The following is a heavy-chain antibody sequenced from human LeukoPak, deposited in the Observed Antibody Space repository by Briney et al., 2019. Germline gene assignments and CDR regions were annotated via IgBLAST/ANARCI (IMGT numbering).Heavy chain of an antibody. CDR3: ATLDYYDSSDYYRPFDH. V-gene: IGHV5-51*01. D-gene: IGHD3-22*01. Sequence: GESLKISCKGSGYTFTSYRIAWVRQMSGKGLEWMGIIYPGSSDTRYSPSFQGQVTISADKSISTVYLQWSSLKASDTAMYYCATLDYYDSSDYYRPFDHWGQGTPVTVSS. CDR1: GYTFTSYR. J-gene: IGHJ4*02. CDR2: IYPGSSDT.